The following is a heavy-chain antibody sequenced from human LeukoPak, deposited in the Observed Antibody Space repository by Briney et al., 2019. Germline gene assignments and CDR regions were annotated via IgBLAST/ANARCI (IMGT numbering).Heavy chain of an antibody. CDR1: GGSISSSSHY. D-gene: IGHD3-10*02. J-gene: IGHJ5*02. Sequence: TSETLSLTCTVSGGSISSSSHYWAWIRQSPGKGPAWIGSIYYAGNTYYNPSLQSRVTISVDTSKNQFSLKVNSVTAADTAIYYCARHDGESYYGRWFDPWGQGTLVTVSS. CDR2: IYYAGNT. V-gene: IGHV4-39*01. CDR3: ARHDGESYYGRWFDP.